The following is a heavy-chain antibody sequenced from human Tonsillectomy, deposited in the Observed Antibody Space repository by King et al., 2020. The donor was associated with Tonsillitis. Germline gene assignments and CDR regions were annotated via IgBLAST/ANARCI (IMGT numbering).Heavy chain of an antibody. Sequence: QLVQSGPEVKKPGTSVKVSCKASGFTFTNSAVQWVRQARGQRLEWMGWIVVGSGNTNYAQNFQERVTILRDMSTSTAYMELSSLRSEDTAVYYCAAKSGGWYFDLWGRGTLVTVSS. J-gene: IGHJ2*01. CDR2: IVVGSGNT. CDR1: GFTFTNSA. CDR3: AAKSGGWYFDL. V-gene: IGHV1-58*01. D-gene: IGHD1-26*01.